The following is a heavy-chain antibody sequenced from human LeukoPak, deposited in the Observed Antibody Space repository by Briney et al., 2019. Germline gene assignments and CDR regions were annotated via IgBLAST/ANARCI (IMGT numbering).Heavy chain of an antibody. V-gene: IGHV1-46*01. Sequence: ASVKVSCKASGYTFTSYYMHWVRQAPGQGLEWMGIINPSGGSTSYAQKFQGRVTMTRDTSTSTVYMELSSLRSEDTAVYYCARGVSPSIAARPVDYFDYWGQGTLVTVSS. CDR3: ARGVSPSIAARPVDYFDY. CDR2: INPSGGST. CDR1: GYTFTSYY. J-gene: IGHJ4*02. D-gene: IGHD6-6*01.